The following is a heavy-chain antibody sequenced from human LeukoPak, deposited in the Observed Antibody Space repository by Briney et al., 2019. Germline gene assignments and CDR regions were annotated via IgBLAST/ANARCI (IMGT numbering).Heavy chain of an antibody. V-gene: IGHV3-21*01. D-gene: IGHD4-17*01. CDR2: ISSSSSYI. J-gene: IGHJ6*02. CDR1: GFTFSSYS. CDR3: AREIYGDYDPYYYYYGMDV. Sequence: GGALRLSCAASGFTFSSYSMNWVREAPGKGLEWVSSISSSSSYIYYADSVKGRFTISRDNAKNSLYLQMNSLRAEDTAVYYCAREIYGDYDPYYYYYGMDVWGQGTTVTVSS.